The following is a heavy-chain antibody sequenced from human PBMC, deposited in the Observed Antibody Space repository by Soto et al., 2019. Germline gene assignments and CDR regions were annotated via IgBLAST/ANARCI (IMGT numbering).Heavy chain of an antibody. Sequence: EVQLVESGGGLVKPGGSLRLSCAASGFTFSSYSMNWVRQAPGKGLEWVSSISSSSSYIYNANSVKGRFTISRDNAKNSLYLQMNSLGVEDTAVYYCARSPVEIVATSLYWFDSWGQGTLVTVSS. V-gene: IGHV3-21*01. CDR2: ISSSSSYI. CDR1: GFTFSSYS. D-gene: IGHD5-12*01. J-gene: IGHJ5*01. CDR3: ARSPVEIVATSLYWFDS.